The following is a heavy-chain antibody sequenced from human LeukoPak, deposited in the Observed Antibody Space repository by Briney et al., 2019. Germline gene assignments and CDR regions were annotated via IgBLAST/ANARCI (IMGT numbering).Heavy chain of an antibody. CDR1: GYTFTSYD. V-gene: IGHV1-8*01. D-gene: IGHD3-3*01. CDR2: MNPNSGNT. CDR3: ARDLWSGYYTGFNYYYYMDV. Sequence: ASVKVSCKASGYTFTSYDINWVRQATGQGLEWMGWMNPNSGNTGYAQKFQGRVTMTRNTSISTAYMELGSLRSEDTAVYYCARDLWSGYYTGFNYYYYMDVWGKGTTVTVSS. J-gene: IGHJ6*03.